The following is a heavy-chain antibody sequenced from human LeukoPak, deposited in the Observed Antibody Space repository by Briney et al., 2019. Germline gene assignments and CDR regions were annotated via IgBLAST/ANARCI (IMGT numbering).Heavy chain of an antibody. D-gene: IGHD3-22*01. V-gene: IGHV1-24*01. Sequence: ASVKVSCKVSGYTLTELSMHWVRQAPGKGLEWMGGFDPEDGETIYAQKFQGRVTMTEDTSTDTAYMELSSLRSEDTAVYYCATWGRYYYDSSGFYWGQGTLVTVSS. CDR1: GYTLTELS. J-gene: IGHJ4*02. CDR3: ATWGRYYYDSSGFY. CDR2: FDPEDGET.